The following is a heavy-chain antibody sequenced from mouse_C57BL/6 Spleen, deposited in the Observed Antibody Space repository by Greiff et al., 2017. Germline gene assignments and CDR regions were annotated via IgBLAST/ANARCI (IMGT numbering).Heavy chain of an antibody. V-gene: IGHV1-53*01. D-gene: IGHD2-3*01. Sequence: QVQLQQPGTELVKPGASVKLSCKASGYTFTSYWMHWVKQRPGQGLEWIGNINPSNGGTNYNEKFKSKATLSVDKSTSTAYMQLSSLTSEDSAVYYWARGSGYYVLYAMDYWGQGTSVTVSS. CDR3: ARGSGYYVLYAMDY. CDR1: GYTFTSYW. J-gene: IGHJ4*01. CDR2: INPSNGGT.